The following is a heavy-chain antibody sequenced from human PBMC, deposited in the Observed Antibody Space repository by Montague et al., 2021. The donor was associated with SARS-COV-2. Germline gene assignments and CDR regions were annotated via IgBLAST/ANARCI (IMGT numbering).Heavy chain of an antibody. CDR3: TRLSLGWNTD. D-gene: IGHD1-1*01. CDR2: VHYTGST. J-gene: IGHJ1*01. Sequence: SETLSLTCEVSGGSMSGYYWTWIRQSPGKGLEWIGYVHYTGSTKYNPSLKTRVSLSLDTPKNHFSLHLSSVTAADTAVYFCTRLSLGWNTDWGQGTLVTVSS. CDR1: GGSMSGYY. V-gene: IGHV4-59*08.